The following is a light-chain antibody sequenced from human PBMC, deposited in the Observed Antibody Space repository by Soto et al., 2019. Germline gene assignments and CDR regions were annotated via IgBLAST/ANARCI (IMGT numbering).Light chain of an antibody. Sequence: IQMTQSPSTLSSSVGDRVTITCRATQTINTRLAWYQQKPGRAPKLLIYDASSLESGVPSRFSGSGSGTEFTLTISDLQPDDCATYYCQHYDTYRATFGLGTKV. V-gene: IGKV1-5*01. CDR3: QHYDTYRAT. CDR1: QTINTR. J-gene: IGKJ1*01. CDR2: DAS.